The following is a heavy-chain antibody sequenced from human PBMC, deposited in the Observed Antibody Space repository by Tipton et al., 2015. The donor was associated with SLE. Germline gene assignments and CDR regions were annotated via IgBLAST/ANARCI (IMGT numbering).Heavy chain of an antibody. V-gene: IGHV3-30*02. CDR2: IRYDGSNK. CDR1: GFTFSSYG. J-gene: IGHJ4*02. Sequence: SLRLSCAASGFTFSSYGMHWVRQAPGKGLEWVAFIRYDGSNKYYADSVKGRFTISRDNSKNTLYLQMNSLRAEDTAVYYCARQGTGFGSGRDDYWGQGILVTVSS. CDR3: ARQGTGFGSGRDDY. D-gene: IGHD1-14*01.